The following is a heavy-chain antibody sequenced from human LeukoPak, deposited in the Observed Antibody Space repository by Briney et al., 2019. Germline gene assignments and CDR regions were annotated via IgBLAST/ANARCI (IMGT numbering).Heavy chain of an antibody. CDR2: IYYSGST. Sequence: PSETLSLTCTVSGGSISSSSYYWGWIRQPPGKGLEWIGSIYYSGSTYYNPSLKSRVTMSVDTSKNQFSLKLSSVTAADTAVYYCVRQTNIAVAGYYFGHWGQGTLVTVSS. CDR1: GGSISSSSYY. V-gene: IGHV4-39*07. D-gene: IGHD6-19*01. CDR3: VRQTNIAVAGYYFGH. J-gene: IGHJ4*02.